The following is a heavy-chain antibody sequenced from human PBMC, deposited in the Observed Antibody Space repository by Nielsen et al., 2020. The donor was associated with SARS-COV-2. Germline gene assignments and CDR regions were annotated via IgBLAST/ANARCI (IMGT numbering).Heavy chain of an antibody. CDR3: ARGNGWGSYFDY. J-gene: IGHJ4*02. CDR2: ISESSTYT. V-gene: IGHV3-11*06. D-gene: IGHD7-27*01. Sequence: GGSLRLSCAASGFTFSDYYMTWIRQVPGKGLEWVSYISESSTYTNYADSVKGRFTISRDNSKNTLYLQMNSLRAEDTAVYYCARGNGWGSYFDYWGQGTLVTVSS. CDR1: GFTFSDYY.